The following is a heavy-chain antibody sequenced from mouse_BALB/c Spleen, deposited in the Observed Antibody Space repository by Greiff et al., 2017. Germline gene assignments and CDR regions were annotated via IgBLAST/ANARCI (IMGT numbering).Heavy chain of an antibody. V-gene: IGHV14-3*02. CDR3: ATYGNYVRYAMDY. CDR2: IDPANGNT. J-gene: IGHJ4*01. CDR1: GFNIKDTY. D-gene: IGHD2-1*01. Sequence: EVQLQQSGAELVKPGASVKLSCTASGFNIKDTYMHWVKQRPEQGLEWIGRIDPANGNTKYDPKFQGKATITADTSSNTAYLQLSSLTSEDTAVYYCATYGNYVRYAMDYWGQGTSVTVSS.